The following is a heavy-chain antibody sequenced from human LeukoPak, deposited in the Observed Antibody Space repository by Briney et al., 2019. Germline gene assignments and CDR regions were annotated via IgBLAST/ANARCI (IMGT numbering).Heavy chain of an antibody. D-gene: IGHD3-22*01. J-gene: IGHJ4*02. CDR3: AKRLNGYYDSSGYYPSDY. Sequence: GGSLRLSCAASGFTVSSNYMSWVLQAPGKGLEWVSVIYSGGSTYYADSVKGRFTISRDNSKNTLYLQMNSLRAEDTAVYYCAKRLNGYYDSSGYYPSDYWGQGTLVTVSS. CDR2: IYSGGST. V-gene: IGHV3-53*01. CDR1: GFTVSSNY.